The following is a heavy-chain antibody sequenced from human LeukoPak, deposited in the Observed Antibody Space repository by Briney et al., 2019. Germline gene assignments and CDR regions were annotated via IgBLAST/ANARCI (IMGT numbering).Heavy chain of an antibody. Sequence: GGSLRLSCATSGFSISSYEMNWVRQAPGKGLEWVSYISSSGSTIYYADSVKGRFTISRDNAKNSLYLQMNSLRAEDTAVYYCARVELAPYYYYMDVWGKGTTVTVSS. V-gene: IGHV3-48*03. J-gene: IGHJ6*03. CDR2: ISSSGSTI. D-gene: IGHD1-7*01. CDR1: GFSISSYE. CDR3: ARVELAPYYYYMDV.